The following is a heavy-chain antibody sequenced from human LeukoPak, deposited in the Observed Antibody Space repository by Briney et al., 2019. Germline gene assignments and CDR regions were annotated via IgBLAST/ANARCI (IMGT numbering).Heavy chain of an antibody. CDR2: IYSGGNT. CDR3: AREERYCSSTSCSFVFFGY. J-gene: IGHJ4*02. Sequence: PGGSLRLSCAASGFTVSSNYMSWVRQAPGKGLEWVSVIYSGGNTYYADSVKGRFTISRDNSKNTLYLQMNSLRAEDTAVYYCAREERYCSSTSCSFVFFGYWGQGTLVTVS. D-gene: IGHD2-2*01. CDR1: GFTVSSNY. V-gene: IGHV3-53*01.